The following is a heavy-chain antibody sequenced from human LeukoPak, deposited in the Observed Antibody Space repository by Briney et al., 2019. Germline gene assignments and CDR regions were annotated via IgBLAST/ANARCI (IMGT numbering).Heavy chain of an antibody. V-gene: IGHV1-8*01. CDR3: ARGLKRSMVRGAQRYYFDY. CDR1: GYTFTSYD. CDR2: MNPNSGNT. J-gene: IGHJ4*02. Sequence: ASVKVSCEASGYTFTSYDINWVRQATGQGLEWMGWMNPNSGNTGYAQKFQGRVTMTRNTSISTAYMELSSLRSEDTAVYYCARGLKRSMVRGAQRYYFDYWGQGTLVTVSS. D-gene: IGHD3-10*01.